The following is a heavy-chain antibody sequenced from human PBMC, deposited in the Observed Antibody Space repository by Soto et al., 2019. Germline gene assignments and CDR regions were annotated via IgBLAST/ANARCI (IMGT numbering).Heavy chain of an antibody. D-gene: IGHD2-21*01. J-gene: IGHJ4*02. CDR1: GYTFTNYA. CDR2: INAGNGHT. Sequence: QVQLVQSGTEVKKPGASVILSCKASGYTFTNYAIHWVRQAPGQRLEWMVWINAGNGHTKYSQKFQGRVTVTRDPSAATAYMELSTLRSEDTAVYYCARGRWTQTTADYSLDYWGQGTLVTVSS. CDR3: ARGRWTQTTADYSLDY. V-gene: IGHV1-3*01.